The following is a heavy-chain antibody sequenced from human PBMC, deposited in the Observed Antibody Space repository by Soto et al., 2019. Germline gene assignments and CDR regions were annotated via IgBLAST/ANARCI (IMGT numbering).Heavy chain of an antibody. D-gene: IGHD2-15*01. V-gene: IGHV3-11*06. Sequence: GGSLRLSCSASGFTFSDYYMSWIRQAPGKGLEWVSYISGDSVYTNYGDSVTGRFTISRDNAKNSLYLQMNSLRAEDTAVYYCAKGEGYRWYYEFDPWGQGTLVTVSS. CDR2: ISGDSVYT. CDR3: AKGEGYRWYYEFDP. CDR1: GFTFSDYY. J-gene: IGHJ5*02.